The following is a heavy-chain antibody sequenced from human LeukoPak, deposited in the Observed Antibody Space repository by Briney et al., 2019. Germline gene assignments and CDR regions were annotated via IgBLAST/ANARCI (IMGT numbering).Heavy chain of an antibody. CDR1: GGTFSSYA. V-gene: IGHV1-2*02. CDR2: INPNSGGT. Sequence: ASVKVSCKASGGTFSSYAISWVRQAPGQGLEWMGWINPNSGGTNYAQKFQGRVTMTRDTSISTAYMELSRLRSDDTAVYYCARGEQWSSYYYYYMDVWGKGTTVTVSS. CDR3: ARGEQWSSYYYYYMDV. J-gene: IGHJ6*03. D-gene: IGHD1/OR15-1a*01.